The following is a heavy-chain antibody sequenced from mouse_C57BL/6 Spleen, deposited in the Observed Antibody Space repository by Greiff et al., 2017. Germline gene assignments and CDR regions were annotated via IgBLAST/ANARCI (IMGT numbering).Heavy chain of an antibody. CDR1: GFTFSSYA. CDR3: TREDTTVVARYFDV. J-gene: IGHJ1*03. Sequence: EVKVVESGEGLVKPGGSLKLSCAASGFTFSSYAMSWVRQTPEKRLEWVAYISSGGDYIYYADTVKGRFTISRDNARNTLYRQMSSLKSEDTAMYYCTREDTTVVARYFDVWGTGTTVTVSS. D-gene: IGHD1-1*01. CDR2: ISSGGDYI. V-gene: IGHV5-9-1*02.